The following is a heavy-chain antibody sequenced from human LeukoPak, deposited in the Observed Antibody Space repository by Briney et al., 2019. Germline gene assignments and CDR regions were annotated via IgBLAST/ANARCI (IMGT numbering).Heavy chain of an antibody. D-gene: IGHD2-2*01. J-gene: IGHJ5*02. Sequence: SETLSLTCTVSGGSIRNYYWSWIRQPPGKGLEWIGYIYYSGSTNYNPSLKSRVTISVDTSKNQFSLKLSSVTAADTAVYYCARAVYCSSTSCSGDWFDPWGQGTLVTVSS. CDR1: GGSIRNYY. CDR2: IYYSGST. CDR3: ARAVYCSSTSCSGDWFDP. V-gene: IGHV4-59*01.